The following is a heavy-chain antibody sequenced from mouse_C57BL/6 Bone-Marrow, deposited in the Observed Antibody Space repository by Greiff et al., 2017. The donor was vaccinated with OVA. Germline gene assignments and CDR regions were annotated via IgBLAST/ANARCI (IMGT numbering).Heavy chain of an antibody. CDR1: GYSFTDYN. D-gene: IGHD2-4*01. Sequence: EVKLVESGPELVKPGASVKISCKASGYSFTDYNMNWLNQSKGKSLGWIGVINPNYGTTSYNQKFKGKATLTVDQSSSTAYMQLNSLTSEDSAVYYCAGDYDGDFDYWGQGTTLTVSS. J-gene: IGHJ2*01. CDR3: AGDYDGDFDY. CDR2: INPNYGTT. V-gene: IGHV1-39*01.